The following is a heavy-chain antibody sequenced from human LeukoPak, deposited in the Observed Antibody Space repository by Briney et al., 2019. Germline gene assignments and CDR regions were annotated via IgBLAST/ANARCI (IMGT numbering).Heavy chain of an antibody. J-gene: IGHJ4*02. V-gene: IGHV4-34*01. D-gene: IGHD3-22*01. CDR1: GGSFSGYY. Sequence: SETLSLTCAVYGGSFSGYYWSWIRQPPGKGLEWIGEINHSGSTNYNPSLKSRVTISVDMSKNQFSLKLSSVTAADTAVYYCARGSISSGYYYKGWYFDYWGQGTLVTVSS. CDR2: INHSGST. CDR3: ARGSISSGYYYKGWYFDY.